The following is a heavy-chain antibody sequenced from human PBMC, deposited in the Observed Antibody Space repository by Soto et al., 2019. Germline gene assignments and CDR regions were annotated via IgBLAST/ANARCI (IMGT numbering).Heavy chain of an antibody. J-gene: IGHJ6*02. V-gene: IGHV5-51*01. Sequence: GESLKISCKGSGYSFTSYWIGWVRQMPGKGLEWMGIIYPGDSDTRYSPSFQGQVTISADKSISTAYLQWSSLKASDTAMYYCARENCSSTSCYSYYYGMDVWGQGTTVTVSS. CDR3: ARENCSSTSCYSYYYGMDV. CDR1: GYSFTSYW. D-gene: IGHD2-2*01. CDR2: IYPGDSDT.